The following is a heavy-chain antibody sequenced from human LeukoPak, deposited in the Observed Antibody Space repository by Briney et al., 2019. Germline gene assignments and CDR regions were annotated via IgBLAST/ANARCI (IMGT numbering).Heavy chain of an antibody. J-gene: IGHJ5*02. CDR2: IYYSGST. CDR1: GGSISSYY. Sequence: PSETLSLTCTVSGGSISSYYWSWIRQPPGKGLEWIGYIYYSGSTNYNPSLKSRVTISVDTSKNQFSLKLSSVTAADTAVYYCARGGQYYDFWSGYYPNWFDPWGQGTLVTVSS. D-gene: IGHD3-3*01. CDR3: ARGGQYYDFWSGYYPNWFDP. V-gene: IGHV4-59*01.